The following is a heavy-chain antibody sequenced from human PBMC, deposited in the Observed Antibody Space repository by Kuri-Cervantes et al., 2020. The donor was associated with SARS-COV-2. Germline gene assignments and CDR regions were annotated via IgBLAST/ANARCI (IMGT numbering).Heavy chain of an antibody. V-gene: IGHV3-11*04. D-gene: IGHD6-13*01. CDR3: AREWTLPYSPNWFDP. J-gene: IGHJ5*02. CDR1: GFIFSDYY. CDR2: IGPSGTTK. Sequence: GESLKISCTASGFIFSDYYMTWIRQAPGKGLEWVSNIGPSGTTKYYADSVKGRFTISRDNAKNSLYLQMNSLRAEDTAVYYCAREWTLPYSPNWFDPWGQGTLVTVSS.